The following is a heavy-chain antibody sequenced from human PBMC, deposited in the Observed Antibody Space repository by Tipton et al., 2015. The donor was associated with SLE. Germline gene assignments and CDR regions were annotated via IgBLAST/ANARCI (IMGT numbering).Heavy chain of an antibody. D-gene: IGHD6-13*01. V-gene: IGHV4-59*01. CDR1: GGSISSYY. CDR3: ARVGFAPIAAAGTAYFYYMDV. Sequence: TLFLTCTVSGGSISSYYWSWIRQPPGKGLEWIGYIYYSGSTNYNPSLKSRVTISVDTSKNQFSLKLSSVTAADTAVYYCARVGFAPIAAAGTAYFYYMDVWGKGTTVTVSS. CDR2: IYYSGST. J-gene: IGHJ6*03.